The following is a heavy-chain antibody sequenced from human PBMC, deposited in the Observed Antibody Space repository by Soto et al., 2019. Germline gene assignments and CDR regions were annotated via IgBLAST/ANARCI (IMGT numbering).Heavy chain of an antibody. CDR3: AKPQWELLD. J-gene: IGHJ4*02. V-gene: IGHV3-23*01. CDR2: ISGSGDTT. Sequence: EVQLLESGGGLVQPGGSLRLSCAASGFTFDSYSMSWVRQAPGKGLEWVSAISGSGDTTYYADSVKGRFTISRDNSKNTLYLQMNSLRADDTAVYYCAKPQWELLDWGQGTRVTVSS. CDR1: GFTFDSYS. D-gene: IGHD1-26*01.